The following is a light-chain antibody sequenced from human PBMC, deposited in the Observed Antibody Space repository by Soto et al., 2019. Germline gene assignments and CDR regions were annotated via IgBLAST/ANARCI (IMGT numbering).Light chain of an antibody. Sequence: DIQMTQSPSTLSASVGDRVTITCRASQSINTWLAWYQQKPGKAPKLLICKASSLESGVPSRFSGSGSGTEFTLTISSLQPDDFATYYCQQYNSYSWTFGQGTKVEIK. V-gene: IGKV1-5*03. J-gene: IGKJ1*01. CDR2: KAS. CDR1: QSINTW. CDR3: QQYNSYSWT.